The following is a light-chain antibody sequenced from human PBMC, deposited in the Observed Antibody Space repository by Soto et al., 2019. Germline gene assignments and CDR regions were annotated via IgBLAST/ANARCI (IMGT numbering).Light chain of an antibody. J-gene: IGKJ4*02. V-gene: IGKV3-15*01. CDR2: GAS. CDR3: QRYSRSPPT. Sequence: IGVTKSPVTLSVSPGERATLSCRASQSVSSDFAWYQQKPGQDPRLLIYGASTRATGIPDRFSGRGSGTDFTLTISILQEDDVTVYCCQRYSRSPPTFGEGTKVDI. CDR1: QSVSSD.